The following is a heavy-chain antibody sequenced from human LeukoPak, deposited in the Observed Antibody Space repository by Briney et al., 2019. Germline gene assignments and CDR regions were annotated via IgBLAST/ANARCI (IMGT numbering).Heavy chain of an antibody. Sequence: SETLSLTCTVSGGSISSGDYYWSWIRQPPGKGLEWIGYIYRTGSTYYNPSLKSRVTISVDPSKNQFSLMLSSVTAADTALYYCARASGYGGNSIDYWGQGTLVTVSS. J-gene: IGHJ4*02. CDR1: GGSISSGDYY. D-gene: IGHD4-23*01. CDR2: IYRTGST. V-gene: IGHV4-61*08. CDR3: ARASGYGGNSIDY.